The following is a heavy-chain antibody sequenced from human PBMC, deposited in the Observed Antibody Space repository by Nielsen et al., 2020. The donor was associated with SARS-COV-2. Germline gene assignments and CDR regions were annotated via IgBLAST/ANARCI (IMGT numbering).Heavy chain of an antibody. D-gene: IGHD2-2*02. CDR2: ISAYNGNT. Sequence: ASVKVSCKASGYTFTSYGISWVRQAPGQGLEWMGWISAYNGNTNYAQKLQGRVTMTTDTSTSTAYMELRSLRCDDTAVYYCARVMCSSTSCYTDYYYGMDVWGQGTTVTVSS. CDR1: GYTFTSYG. V-gene: IGHV1-18*01. CDR3: ARVMCSSTSCYTDYYYGMDV. J-gene: IGHJ6*02.